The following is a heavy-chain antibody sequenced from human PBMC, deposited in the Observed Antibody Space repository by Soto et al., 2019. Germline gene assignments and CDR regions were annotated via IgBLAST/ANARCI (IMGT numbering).Heavy chain of an antibody. J-gene: IGHJ4*02. CDR2: ISYDGSNK. Sequence: GGPLRLPCASSGVTFSSYGMNWVRQAPGKGLEWVAVISYDGSNKYYADSVKGRFTISRDNSKNTLYPQMNSLRAEDTAVYYCAKDLYSSSWYFDYWGQGTLVTVSS. V-gene: IGHV3-30*18. D-gene: IGHD6-13*01. CDR1: GVTFSSYG. CDR3: AKDLYSSSWYFDY.